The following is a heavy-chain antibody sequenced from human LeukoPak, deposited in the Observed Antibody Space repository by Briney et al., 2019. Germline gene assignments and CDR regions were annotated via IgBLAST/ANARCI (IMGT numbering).Heavy chain of an antibody. Sequence: PSETLSLTCTVSGGSISSGSYYWGWIRQPPGKGLEWIGSIYYSGSTYYNPSLKSRVTISVDTSKNQFSLKLSSVTAADTAVYYCARPSTRGEATRWYTGLGRDAFDIWGQGTMVTVSS. CDR3: ARPSTRGEATRWYTGLGRDAFDI. D-gene: IGHD2-8*02. J-gene: IGHJ3*02. V-gene: IGHV4-39*01. CDR2: IYYSGST. CDR1: GGSISSGSYY.